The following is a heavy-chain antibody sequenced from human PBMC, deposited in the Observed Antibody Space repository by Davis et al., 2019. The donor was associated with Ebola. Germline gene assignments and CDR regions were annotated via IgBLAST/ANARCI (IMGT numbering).Heavy chain of an antibody. D-gene: IGHD6-13*01. V-gene: IGHV3-53*01. Sequence: GESLKISCAASGFTVSSNYMSWVRQAPGKGLEWVSVIYSGGSTYYADSVKGRFTISRDNSKNTLYLQMNSLRAEDTAVYYCARGWVAAAGPLFAYWGQETLVTVSS. CDR2: IYSGGST. J-gene: IGHJ4*02. CDR1: GFTVSSNY. CDR3: ARGWVAAAGPLFAY.